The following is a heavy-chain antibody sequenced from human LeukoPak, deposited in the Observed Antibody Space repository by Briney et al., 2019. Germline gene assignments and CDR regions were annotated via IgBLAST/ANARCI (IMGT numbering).Heavy chain of an antibody. Sequence: GGSLRLSCAASGFTSSSYAMSWVRQAPGKGLEWVSAISGSGGSTYYADSVKGLFTISRDNSINTLYLQMSSLRAEDAAVYYCAKSGGLSGSGRLGMDVWGQGTTVTVSS. CDR3: AKSGGLSGSGRLGMDV. CDR1: GFTSSSYA. D-gene: IGHD3-10*01. CDR2: ISGSGGST. V-gene: IGHV3-23*01. J-gene: IGHJ6*02.